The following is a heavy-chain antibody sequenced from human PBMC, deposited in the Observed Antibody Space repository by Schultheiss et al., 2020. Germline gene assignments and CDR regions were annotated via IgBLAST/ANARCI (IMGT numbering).Heavy chain of an antibody. V-gene: IGHV1-3*01. CDR3: AGMNGYYDQGLDS. Sequence: ASVKVSCKASGYTFTTYAMHWVRQAPGQRLEWMGWINAGNGNTKYSQKFQGRVTITRDTSASTAYMELSSLRSEDTAVYYCAGMNGYYDQGLDSWGQGTLVTVSS. CDR1: GYTFTTYA. J-gene: IGHJ4*02. D-gene: IGHD3-22*01. CDR2: INAGNGNT.